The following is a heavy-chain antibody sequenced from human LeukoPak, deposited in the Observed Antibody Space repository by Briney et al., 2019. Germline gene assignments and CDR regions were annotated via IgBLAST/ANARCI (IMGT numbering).Heavy chain of an antibody. J-gene: IGHJ4*02. CDR3: ARVEANGDRLLFDY. CDR2: MNPNSGNT. CDR1: GYTFTSYD. D-gene: IGHD4-17*01. V-gene: IGHV1-8*01. Sequence: GASVKVSCKASGYTFTSYDINWVRQATGQGLEWMGWMNPNSGNTGYAQKFQGRVTMTRNTSISTAYMELSSLRSEDTAVYYCARVEANGDRLLFDYWGQGTLVTVSS.